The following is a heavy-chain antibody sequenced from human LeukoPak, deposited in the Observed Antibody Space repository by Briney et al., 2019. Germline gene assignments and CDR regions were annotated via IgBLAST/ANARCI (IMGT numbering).Heavy chain of an antibody. CDR1: GFTFIHYY. Sequence: PGWSVRLSCPASGFTFIHYYMRWIRQAPGKGLEWVSYISATGNTIYYADSVKGRFTISRDNAKNSLYLQMNSLRAEDTAVFYCATGAFHIWGQGTMVTVSS. J-gene: IGHJ3*02. V-gene: IGHV3-11*04. CDR3: ATGAFHI. CDR2: ISATGNTI.